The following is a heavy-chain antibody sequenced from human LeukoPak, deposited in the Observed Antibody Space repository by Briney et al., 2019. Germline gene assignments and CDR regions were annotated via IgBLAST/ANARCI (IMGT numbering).Heavy chain of an antibody. CDR3: ARGLKGGYSGYDKYYFDH. V-gene: IGHV1-2*04. Sequence: ASVNVSCKASGYTFTGYYMHWVRQAPGQGLEWMGWINPNSGGTNYAQKFQGWVTMTRDTSISTAYMELSRLRSDDTAVYYCARGLKGGYSGYDKYYFDHWGQGTLVTVSS. CDR1: GYTFTGYY. J-gene: IGHJ4*02. CDR2: INPNSGGT. D-gene: IGHD5-12*01.